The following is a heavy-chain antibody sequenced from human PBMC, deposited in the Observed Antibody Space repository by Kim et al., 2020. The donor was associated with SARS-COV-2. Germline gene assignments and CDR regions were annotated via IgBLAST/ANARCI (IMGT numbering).Heavy chain of an antibody. CDR3: ARQGRVLGY. J-gene: IGHJ4*02. Sequence: SETLSLTCTVSGGSISSSSYYWGWIRQPPGKGLEWIGSIYYSGSTYYNPSLKSRVTISVDTSKNQFSLKLSSVTAADTAVYYCARQGRVLGYWGQGTLVTVSS. D-gene: IGHD1-1*01. CDR2: IYYSGST. V-gene: IGHV4-39*01. CDR1: GGSISSSSYY.